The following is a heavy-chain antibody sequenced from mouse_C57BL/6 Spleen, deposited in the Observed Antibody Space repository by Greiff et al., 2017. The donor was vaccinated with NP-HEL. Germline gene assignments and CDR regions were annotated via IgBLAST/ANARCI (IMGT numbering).Heavy chain of an antibody. CDR1: GYTFPSYW. CDR2: INPNSGYT. V-gene: IGHV1-7*01. D-gene: IGHD2-4*01. Sequence: QVQLQQSGAELTKPGASVKLSCKASGYTFPSYWMHWVKQRPGKGLEWLGSINPNSGYTKYNQKLKEKATLTADKSSSTAYMQLSILTYEDSAVYYCARMDDYDVEFAYWGQGTLVTVSA. J-gene: IGHJ3*01. CDR3: ARMDDYDVEFAY.